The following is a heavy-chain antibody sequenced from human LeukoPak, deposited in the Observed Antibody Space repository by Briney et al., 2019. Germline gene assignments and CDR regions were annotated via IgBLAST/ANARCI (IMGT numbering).Heavy chain of an antibody. Sequence: SETLSLTCTVSGGSISSSSYYWGWIRQPPGKGLEWIGSIYYSGSTYYNPSLKSRVTISLDTSKNQFSLNLASVTAADTAVYYCAKARDYEVGFDPWGQGTLVTVSS. D-gene: IGHD4-17*01. CDR1: GGSISSSSYY. CDR3: AKARDYEVGFDP. J-gene: IGHJ5*02. CDR2: IYYSGST. V-gene: IGHV4-39*07.